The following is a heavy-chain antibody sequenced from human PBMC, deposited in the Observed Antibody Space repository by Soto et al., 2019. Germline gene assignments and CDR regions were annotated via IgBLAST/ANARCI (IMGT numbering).Heavy chain of an antibody. J-gene: IGHJ1*01. CDR1: GYSFTGYY. V-gene: IGHV1-2*02. CDR3: ARGPFNYDSSGYYVY. Sequence: ASVKVSCKTSGYSFTGYYIHWVRQAPGQGLEWVGWINPNSGATLYARKFQGRVIVSRDTSISTAFMELSSLSSDDTAVYYCARGPFNYDSSGYYVYWGQGTLVTVSS. CDR2: INPNSGAT. D-gene: IGHD3-22*01.